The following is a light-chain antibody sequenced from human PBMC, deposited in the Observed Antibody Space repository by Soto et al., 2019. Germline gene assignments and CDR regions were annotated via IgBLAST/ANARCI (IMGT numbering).Light chain of an antibody. J-gene: IGKJ5*01. V-gene: IGKV3-11*01. CDR2: DAS. CDR3: QQRSNWPPIT. CDR1: QNIHNH. Sequence: EVGLTQSPVTLSLSPGERATLSCRASQNIHNHMSWFLQKPGQAPRLLIYDASNRATGIPARFSGSGSGTDFTLTISSLEPEDFAVYYCQQRSNWPPITFGQGTRLEIK.